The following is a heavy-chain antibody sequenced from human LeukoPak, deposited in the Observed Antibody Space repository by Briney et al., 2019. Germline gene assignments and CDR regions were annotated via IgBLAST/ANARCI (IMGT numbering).Heavy chain of an antibody. D-gene: IGHD6-19*01. Sequence: ASVKVSCKVSGYTLTELSMHWVRQAPGKGLEWMGGVDPEDGETIFAQKFQGRVTMTEDTSTDTAYMELSSLRSEDTAVFYCATEGTYTSGWDFDYWGQGTLVTVSS. CDR2: VDPEDGET. CDR3: ATEGTYTSGWDFDY. V-gene: IGHV1-24*01. J-gene: IGHJ4*02. CDR1: GYTLTELS.